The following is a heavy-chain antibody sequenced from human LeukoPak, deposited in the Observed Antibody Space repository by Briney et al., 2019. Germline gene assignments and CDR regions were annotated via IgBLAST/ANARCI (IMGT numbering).Heavy chain of an antibody. CDR3: ARDVSGGGNSNYMDV. J-gene: IGHJ6*03. CDR2: INPNSGGT. Sequence: GASVKVSCKASGYTFTGYYMHWVRQAPGQGLEWMGWINPNSGGTNYAQKFQGRVTMTRDTSISTAYMGLSRLRSDDTAVYYCARDVSGGGNSNYMDVWGKGTTVTVSS. V-gene: IGHV1-2*02. D-gene: IGHD4-23*01. CDR1: GYTFTGYY.